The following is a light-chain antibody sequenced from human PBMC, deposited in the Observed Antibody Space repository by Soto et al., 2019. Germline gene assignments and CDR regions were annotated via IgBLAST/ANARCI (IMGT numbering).Light chain of an antibody. Sequence: EIVLTQSPATLSLSPGNRATLSCRASQGVGGDLAWYQQKPGQAPRLLIYDASNSATGIPARFSGSGSGTDVTLTITSLEPEDFAVYYCQQRSNWPSTFGGGTKVEI. CDR2: DAS. CDR3: QQRSNWPST. J-gene: IGKJ4*01. CDR1: QGVGGD. V-gene: IGKV3-11*01.